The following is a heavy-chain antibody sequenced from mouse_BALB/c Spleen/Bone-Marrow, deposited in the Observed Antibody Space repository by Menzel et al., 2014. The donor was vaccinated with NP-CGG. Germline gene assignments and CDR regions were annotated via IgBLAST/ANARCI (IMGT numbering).Heavy chain of an antibody. CDR2: INSNGGYT. J-gene: IGHJ3*01. CDR1: GFTFSSYG. CDR3: ARGYDYSSWFAY. Sequence: EVQLQQSGGGLVQPGGSLKLSCAASGFTFSSYGMSWVRQTPDKRLEMIASINSNGGYTYYLDSVKGRFTISRDNAKNTLYLQMSSLKSEDTAMYYCARGYDYSSWFAYWGQGTLVTVSA. D-gene: IGHD2-4*01. V-gene: IGHV5-6-3*01.